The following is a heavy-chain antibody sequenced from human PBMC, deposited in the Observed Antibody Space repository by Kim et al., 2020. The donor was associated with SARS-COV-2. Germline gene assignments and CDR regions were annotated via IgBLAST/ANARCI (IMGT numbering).Heavy chain of an antibody. Sequence: SETLSLTCAVSGGSISSGGYSWSWIRQPPGKGLEWIGYIYHSGSTYYNPSLKSRVTISVDRSKNQFSLKLSSVTAADTAVYYCARVVALHIAAAEGLYYYYYYMDVWGKGTTVTVSS. V-gene: IGHV4-30-2*01. J-gene: IGHJ6*03. CDR1: GGSISSGGYS. D-gene: IGHD6-13*01. CDR2: IYHSGST. CDR3: ARVVALHIAAAEGLYYYYYYMDV.